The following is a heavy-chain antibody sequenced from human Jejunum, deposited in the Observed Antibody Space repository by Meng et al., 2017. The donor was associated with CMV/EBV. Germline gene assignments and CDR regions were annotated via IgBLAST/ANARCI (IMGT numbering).Heavy chain of an antibody. V-gene: IGHV3-66*02. D-gene: IGHD4-17*01. Sequence: CTASGLTFSSDYCSWVRQAPGQGLEWVSIIYSNDDTKYADSVRGRFTISRDNSRNAVYLQMNSLRPQDTAVYYCTRAPTITTNFDSWGQGTLVTVSS. J-gene: IGHJ4*02. CDR1: GLTFSSDY. CDR2: IYSNDDT. CDR3: TRAPTITTNFDS.